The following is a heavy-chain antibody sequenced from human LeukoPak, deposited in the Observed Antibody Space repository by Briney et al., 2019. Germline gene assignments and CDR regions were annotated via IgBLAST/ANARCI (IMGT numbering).Heavy chain of an antibody. CDR3: ASEAYYYDSSGYYKY. CDR1: SGSISTYY. Sequence: SETLSLTCSVSSGSISTYYWSWIRQPPGKGVEWIGYIYYSGRTSYNPSLKSRVTMSVDTSKNQFSLKLSSVTAADTAVYYCASEAYYYDSSGYYKYWGQGTLVTVSS. V-gene: IGHV4-59*12. J-gene: IGHJ4*02. CDR2: IYYSGRT. D-gene: IGHD3-22*01.